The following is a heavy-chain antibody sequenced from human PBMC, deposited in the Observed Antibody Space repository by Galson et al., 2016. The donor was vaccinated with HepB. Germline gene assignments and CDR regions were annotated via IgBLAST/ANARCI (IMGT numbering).Heavy chain of an antibody. D-gene: IGHD3-10*01. CDR3: ARDGSRDQCAAHDH. CDR2: IDDTGST. CDR1: GGSISSTNW. V-gene: IGHV4-4*02. J-gene: IGHJ4*02. Sequence: SETLSLTCAVSGGSISSTNWWSWVRQPPGQGLEWIGEIDDTGSTNYNPSLKSRVTISVDKSERQFSLKLRSVTAADTAIYYCARDGSRDQCAAHDHWGQGTLVTVSS.